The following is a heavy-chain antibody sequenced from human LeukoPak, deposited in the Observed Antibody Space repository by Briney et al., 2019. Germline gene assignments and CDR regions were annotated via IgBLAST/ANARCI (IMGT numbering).Heavy chain of an antibody. CDR2: IYHSGST. J-gene: IGHJ4*02. CDR3: ARHVSFGTYYFDS. Sequence: PSETLSLTCAVSGYSISSGYYWGWIRQPPGKGLEWIGSIYHSGSTYYNPSLKSRVTMSADTSKNQFSLRLRSVIAADTAVYYCARHVSFGTYYFDSWGQGTPFTVSS. CDR1: GYSISSGYY. V-gene: IGHV4-38-2*01. D-gene: IGHD3-16*01.